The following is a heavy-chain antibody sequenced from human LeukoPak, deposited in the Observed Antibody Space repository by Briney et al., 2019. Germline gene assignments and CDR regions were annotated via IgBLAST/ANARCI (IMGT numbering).Heavy chain of an antibody. CDR3: ARDKDPSAGTSI. D-gene: IGHD6-13*01. V-gene: IGHV4-59*01. CDR2: IFYSGTT. CDR1: GGSISSYY. J-gene: IGHJ4*02. Sequence: SETLSLTCTVSGGSISSYYWSWIRQPPGKGLEWIGFIFYSGTTNYNPSLKSRVTISVDTSKNQFSLKLSSVTAADTAVYYCARDKDPSAGTSIWGQGTLVTVSS.